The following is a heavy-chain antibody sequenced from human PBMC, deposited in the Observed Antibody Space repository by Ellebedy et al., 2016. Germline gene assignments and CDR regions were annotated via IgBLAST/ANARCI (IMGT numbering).Heavy chain of an antibody. D-gene: IGHD1-26*01. J-gene: IGHJ5*02. CDR1: RYTFTSYD. CDR2: INPSGGST. CDR3: ARDLSGASLGP. V-gene: IGHV1-46*01. Sequence: ASVKLSCXASRYTFTSYDINWVRQAPGQGLEWMGIINPSGGSTSYAQKFQGRVTMTRDTSTSTVYMELSSLRSEDTAVYYCARDLSGASLGPWGQGTLVTVSS.